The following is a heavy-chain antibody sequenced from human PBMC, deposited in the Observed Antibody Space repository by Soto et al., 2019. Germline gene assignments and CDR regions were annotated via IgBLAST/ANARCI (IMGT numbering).Heavy chain of an antibody. V-gene: IGHV1-8*01. CDR1: GYTFTSYD. D-gene: IGHD6-13*01. CDR3: ARSSGWYYWFGP. Sequence: QVQLVQSGAEVKKPGASVKVSCKASGYTFTSYDINWVRQATGQGLEWMGWMNTNSGNTGYAQKFQGRVTMTRNTSISTAYMELRSVRSEDMAVYYCARSSGWYYWFGPWGRGTLVTVSS. J-gene: IGHJ5*02. CDR2: MNTNSGNT.